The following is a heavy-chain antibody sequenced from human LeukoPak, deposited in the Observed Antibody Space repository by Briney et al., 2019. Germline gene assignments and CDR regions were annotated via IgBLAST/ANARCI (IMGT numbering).Heavy chain of an antibody. J-gene: IGHJ4*02. V-gene: IGHV3-74*01. Sequence: PGGSLRLSCAASGFTFSSYWMHWVRQAPGKGLVWVSRINSDGSSTSYADSVKGRFTISRDSAKNTLYLQMNSLRAEDTAVYYCARAPIVGATTSGYWGQGTLVTVSS. CDR1: GFTFSSYW. CDR3: ARAPIVGATTSGY. CDR2: INSDGSST. D-gene: IGHD1-26*01.